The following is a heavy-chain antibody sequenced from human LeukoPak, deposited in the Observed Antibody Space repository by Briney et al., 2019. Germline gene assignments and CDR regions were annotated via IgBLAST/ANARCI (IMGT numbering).Heavy chain of an antibody. CDR3: ARFDCSSTSCYKVEIYYFDY. D-gene: IGHD2-2*02. CDR1: GFTFSSYW. Sequence: GGSLRLTCAASGFTFSSYWMSWVHQAPGKGLEWVANIKQDGSEKYYVDSVKGRFTISRDNAKNSLYLQMNSLRAEDTAVYYCARFDCSSTSCYKVEIYYFDYWGQGTLVTVSS. CDR2: IKQDGSEK. J-gene: IGHJ4*02. V-gene: IGHV3-7*01.